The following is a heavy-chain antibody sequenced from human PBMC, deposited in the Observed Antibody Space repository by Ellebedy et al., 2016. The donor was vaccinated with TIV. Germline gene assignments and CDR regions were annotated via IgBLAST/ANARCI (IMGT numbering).Heavy chain of an antibody. J-gene: IGHJ4*02. Sequence: SETLSLTXTVSLDSISSHYWTWIRQPPGKGLEWIGNIYYTGSTSYSPSLTGRVTISIDTPKNQFSLKVTSVTAADTAVYYCAREFQYDFWRGPLDHWGQGTTVTVSS. CDR1: LDSISSHY. CDR3: AREFQYDFWRGPLDH. V-gene: IGHV4-59*11. D-gene: IGHD3-3*01. CDR2: IYYTGST.